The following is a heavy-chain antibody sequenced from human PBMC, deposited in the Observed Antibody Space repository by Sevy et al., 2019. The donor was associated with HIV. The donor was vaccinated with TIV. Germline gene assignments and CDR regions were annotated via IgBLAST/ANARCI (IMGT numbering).Heavy chain of an antibody. CDR3: AKDLGVVVVITGFDY. J-gene: IGHJ4*02. Sequence: GGSLRLSCAASGFTFSSYGMHWVRQAPGKGLEWVAVISYDGSNKYYADSVKGRFTISRDNSKNTLYLQMNSLRAEDTAVYYCAKDLGVVVVITGFDYWGQGTLVTISS. V-gene: IGHV3-30*18. D-gene: IGHD3-22*01. CDR1: GFTFSSYG. CDR2: ISYDGSNK.